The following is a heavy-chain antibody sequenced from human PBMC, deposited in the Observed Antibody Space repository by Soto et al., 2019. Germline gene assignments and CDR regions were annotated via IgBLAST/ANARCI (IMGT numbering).Heavy chain of an antibody. V-gene: IGHV4-4*02. CDR2: MWHSGGT. D-gene: IGHD6-6*01. Sequence: SETLSLTCAVSGVSIGSPNWWTWVRQAPGKGLEWIGEMWHSGGTTYNPSLRGRVTISVDNSKNQLSLTLSSVTAADTTIYYCARSSCASHRYFDYWGQGTLVTVSS. CDR3: ARSSCASHRYFDY. CDR1: GVSIGSPNW. J-gene: IGHJ4*02.